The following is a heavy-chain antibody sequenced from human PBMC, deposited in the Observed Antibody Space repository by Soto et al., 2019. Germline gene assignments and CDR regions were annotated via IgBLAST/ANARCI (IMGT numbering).Heavy chain of an antibody. V-gene: IGHV3-73*01. Sequence: GGSLRLSCAASGFTFSGSAMHWVRQASGKGLEWVGRIRSKANSYATAYAASVKGRFTISRDDSKNTAYLQMNSLKTEDTAVYYCTRVTTTLSDFDYWGQGTLVTVSS. D-gene: IGHD4-4*01. CDR2: IRSKANSYAT. CDR1: GFTFSGSA. J-gene: IGHJ4*02. CDR3: TRVTTTLSDFDY.